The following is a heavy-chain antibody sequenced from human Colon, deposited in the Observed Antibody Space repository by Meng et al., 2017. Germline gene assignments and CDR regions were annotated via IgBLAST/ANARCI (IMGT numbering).Heavy chain of an antibody. CDR1: GFSLNTDGVA. Sequence: QITLKEFGPTLVKPTQTPTLTCSFSGFSLNTDGVAVGWIRQPPGKAPEWLALIYWDDDARYSPSLKNRLSITQDAAKNQVVLTMTNMESVDTATYFCAHGVVASATLGAWFDSWGQGTLVTVSS. D-gene: IGHD2-15*01. CDR2: IYWDDDA. J-gene: IGHJ5*01. CDR3: AHGVVASATLGAWFDS. V-gene: IGHV2-5*02.